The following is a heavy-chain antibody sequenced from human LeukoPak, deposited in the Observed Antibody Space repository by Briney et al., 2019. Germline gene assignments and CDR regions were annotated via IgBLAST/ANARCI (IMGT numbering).Heavy chain of an antibody. V-gene: IGHV3-23*01. D-gene: IGHD3-10*01. CDR2: ISGGSDNT. Sequence: GGSLRLSCTGSGFPFGTYAMSWVRQAPGKGLEWVSAISGGSDNTHYADSVKGRFTISRDISKSTVYLQMNGLRAEDTAVYYCAKDAVRGRFDPWGQGTMVTVSS. J-gene: IGHJ5*02. CDR3: AKDAVRGRFDP. CDR1: GFPFGTYA.